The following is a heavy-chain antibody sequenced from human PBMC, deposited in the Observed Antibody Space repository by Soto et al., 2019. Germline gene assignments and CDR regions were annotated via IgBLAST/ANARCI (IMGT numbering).Heavy chain of an antibody. V-gene: IGHV1-69*13. CDR1: GGTFSSYA. CDR3: ARSNCSSTSCYRNNWFDP. J-gene: IGHJ5*02. CDR2: IIPIFGTA. D-gene: IGHD2-2*01. Sequence: SVKVSCKASGGTFSSYAISWVRQAPGQGLEWMGGIIPIFGTANYAQKFKGRVTITADESTSTAYMELSSLRSEDTAVYYCARSNCSSTSCYRNNWFDPWGQGTLVTVSS.